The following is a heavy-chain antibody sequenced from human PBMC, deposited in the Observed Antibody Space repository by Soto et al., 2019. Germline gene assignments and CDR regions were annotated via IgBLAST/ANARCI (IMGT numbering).Heavy chain of an antibody. CDR1: GFAFSSYA. V-gene: IGHV3-23*01. J-gene: IGHJ3*02. CDR3: AKVRWNDFDAFDI. CDR2: ISGSGGST. D-gene: IGHD1-1*01. Sequence: GGSLRLSCAASGFAFSSYAMSWVRQAPGKGLEWVSAISGSGGSTYYADSVKGRFTISRDNSKNTLYLQMNSLRAEDTAVYYCAKVRWNDFDAFDIWGQGTMVTVSS.